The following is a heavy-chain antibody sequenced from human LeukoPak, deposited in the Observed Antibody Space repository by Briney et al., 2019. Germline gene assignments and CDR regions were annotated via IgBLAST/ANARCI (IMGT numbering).Heavy chain of an antibody. V-gene: IGHV1-18*01. D-gene: IGHD6-13*01. J-gene: IGHJ4*02. CDR1: GGTFSSYA. CDR3: ARVLIAAAGTPRYFDY. Sequence: ASVKVSCKASGGTFSSYAISWVRQAPGQGLEWMGWISAYNGNTNYAQKLQGRVTMTTDTSTSTAYMELRSLRSDDTAVYYCARVLIAAAGTPRYFDYWGQGTLVTVSS. CDR2: ISAYNGNT.